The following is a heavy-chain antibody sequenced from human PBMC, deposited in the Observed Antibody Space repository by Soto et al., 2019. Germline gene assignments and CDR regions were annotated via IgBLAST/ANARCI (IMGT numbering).Heavy chain of an antibody. V-gene: IGHV3-21*01. CDR1: GFTFSSNT. D-gene: IGHD6-13*01. CDR3: AKDREAAVGPGAFDI. Sequence: GGSLRLSCAASGFTFSSNTMNWVRQAPGKGLEWVSSISTTSRYIYYGDSVKGRFTISRDNAKNSLYLQMNSLRAEDTAVYYCAKDREAAVGPGAFDIWGQGTMVTVSS. CDR2: ISTTSRYI. J-gene: IGHJ3*02.